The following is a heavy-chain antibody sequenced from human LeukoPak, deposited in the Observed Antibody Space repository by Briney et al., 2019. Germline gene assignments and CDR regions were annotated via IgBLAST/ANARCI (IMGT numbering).Heavy chain of an antibody. V-gene: IGHV3-23*01. Sequence: GGSLRLSCAASGFTFSTYAMSWVRQAPGKGLEYVSVIGGSGDSTQYADSVKRRFTISRDNSKNTLFLQMNGLRAEDTAVYYCAKKHPISPMVGTTLDSWGQGTLVTVSS. J-gene: IGHJ4*02. CDR2: IGGSGDST. CDR1: GFTFSTYA. CDR3: AKKHPISPMVGTTLDS. D-gene: IGHD1-26*01.